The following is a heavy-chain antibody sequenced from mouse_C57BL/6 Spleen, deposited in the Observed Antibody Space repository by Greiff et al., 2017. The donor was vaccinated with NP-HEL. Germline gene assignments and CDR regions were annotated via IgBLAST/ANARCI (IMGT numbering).Heavy chain of an antibody. D-gene: IGHD1-1*01. V-gene: IGHV5-17*01. Sequence: EVKLVESGGGLVKPGGSLKLSCAASGFTFSDYGMHWVRQAPEKGLEWVAYISSVSSTIYYADTVKGRFTISRDNAKNTLFLQMTSLRSEDTAMYYCARAGGSSCRGYFDVWGTGTTVTVSS. J-gene: IGHJ1*03. CDR1: GFTFSDYG. CDR3: ARAGGSSCRGYFDV. CDR2: ISSVSSTI.